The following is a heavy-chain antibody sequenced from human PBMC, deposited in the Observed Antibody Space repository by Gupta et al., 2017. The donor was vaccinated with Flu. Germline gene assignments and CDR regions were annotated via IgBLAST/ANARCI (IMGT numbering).Heavy chain of an antibody. D-gene: IGHD4-11*01. V-gene: IGHV3-13*01. CDR3: VRGLGADYTAWGYFDN. Sequence: EVQLVESGGGLVQPGAYLRLSCAVSGFTFSDYDMHCVRQTTENGLEGFAGIGTAEDTFYPASVRGRFSIFRDNDKDAVYLQIDSGTVEDTAVYYGVRGLGADYTAWGYFDNWGQGTLVTVSS. CDR2: IGTAEDT. J-gene: IGHJ4*03. CDR1: GFTFSDYD.